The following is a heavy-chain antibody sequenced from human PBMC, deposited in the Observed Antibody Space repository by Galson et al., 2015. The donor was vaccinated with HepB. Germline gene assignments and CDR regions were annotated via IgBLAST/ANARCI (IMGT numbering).Heavy chain of an antibody. J-gene: IGHJ4*02. CDR1: GGSMNDNY. V-gene: IGHV4-59*01. CDR3: ARDRRWGYFDY. D-gene: IGHD1-26*01. Sequence: ETLSLTCTVSGGSMNDNYWSWIRQTPGKGLEWIGYIYDNGNSDYNPSLKSRVTMSVDTSKNQFSLKLGSVTAADTAVYYCARDRRWGYFDYWGQGNLVTVSS. CDR2: IYDNGNS.